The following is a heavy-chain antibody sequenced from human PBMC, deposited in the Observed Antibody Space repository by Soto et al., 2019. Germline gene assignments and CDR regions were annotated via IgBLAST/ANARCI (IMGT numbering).Heavy chain of an antibody. CDR2: INAGNGNT. CDR3: ARDPVHTRYYYGMDV. Sequence: GASVKVSCKASGYTFTSYAMHWVRQAPGQRLEWMGWINAGNGNTKYSQKFQGRVIITRDTSASTAYMELSSLRSEDTAVYYCARDPVHTRYYYGMDVWGQGTTVTVSS. J-gene: IGHJ6*02. V-gene: IGHV1-3*01. CDR1: GYTFTSYA.